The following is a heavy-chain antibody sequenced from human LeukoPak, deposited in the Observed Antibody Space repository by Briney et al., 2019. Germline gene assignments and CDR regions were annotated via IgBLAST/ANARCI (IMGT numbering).Heavy chain of an antibody. Sequence: GGSLRLSCAASGFTFSHHHIHWVRQAPGKGLEWVTVIALDGSRKIYAVSVKGRFTISRDNSKNTVSLQMNSLGLEDTAVYYCARDQGDASGWFFDYWGQGARVIVSS. CDR2: IALDGSRK. V-gene: IGHV3-30*03. J-gene: IGHJ4*02. CDR1: GFTFSHHH. CDR3: ARDQGDASGWFFDY. D-gene: IGHD6-19*01.